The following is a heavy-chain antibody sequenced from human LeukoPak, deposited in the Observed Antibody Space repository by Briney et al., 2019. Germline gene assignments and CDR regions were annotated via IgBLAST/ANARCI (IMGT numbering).Heavy chain of an antibody. V-gene: IGHV1-2*02. Sequence: GASVKGSWKASGYTFAGYDMHWVPQAPGQGLEWMGWINPNSGGTNYAQKFQGRVTMTRDTSISTAYMELSRLSSDDTAVYYCASELLSHDAFDIWGQGTMVTVSS. D-gene: IGHD1-14*01. J-gene: IGHJ3*02. CDR2: INPNSGGT. CDR1: GYTFAGYD. CDR3: ASELLSHDAFDI.